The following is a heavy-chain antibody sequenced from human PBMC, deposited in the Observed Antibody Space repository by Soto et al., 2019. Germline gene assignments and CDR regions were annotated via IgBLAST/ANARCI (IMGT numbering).Heavy chain of an antibody. Sequence: SETLSLTXTVSGGSISSYYWSWIRQPPGKGLEWIVYIYYSGSTNYNPSLKSRVTISVDTSKNQFSLKLSSVTAADTAVYYCARVGGAVAGIYYYYGMDVWGQGTTVTVSS. V-gene: IGHV4-59*01. CDR3: ARVGGAVAGIYYYYGMDV. D-gene: IGHD6-19*01. J-gene: IGHJ6*02. CDR2: IYYSGST. CDR1: GGSISSYY.